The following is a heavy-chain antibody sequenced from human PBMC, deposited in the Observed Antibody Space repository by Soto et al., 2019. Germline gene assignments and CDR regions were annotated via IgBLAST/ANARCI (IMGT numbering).Heavy chain of an antibody. J-gene: IGHJ4*02. D-gene: IGHD3-22*01. V-gene: IGHV3-23*04. CDR1: GFRFSTYW. CDR2: ISGSGGST. Sequence: EVQVVESGGGLVQPGGSLRLSCAASGFRFSTYWMSWVRQAPGKGLEWVSAISGSGGSTYYADSVKGRFTISRDNSKNTLYLQMNSLRAEDTAVYYCAKSITMIVVVMDYWGQGTLVTVSS. CDR3: AKSITMIVVVMDY.